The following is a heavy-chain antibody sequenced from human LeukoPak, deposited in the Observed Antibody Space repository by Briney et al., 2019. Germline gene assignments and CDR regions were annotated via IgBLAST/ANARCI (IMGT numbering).Heavy chain of an antibody. V-gene: IGHV3-11*01. CDR1: GFTFSDYY. D-gene: IGHD2-15*01. J-gene: IGHJ4*02. Sequence: GGSLRLSCAASGFTFSDYYMSWIRQAPGKGREGVSYISSSGSTIYYADSVKGRFTISRANAKNSLYLQMNSLRAEDTAVYYCARSIGYCSGGSCYGGGLDYWGQGTLVTVSS. CDR2: ISSSGSTI. CDR3: ARSIGYCSGGSCYGGGLDY.